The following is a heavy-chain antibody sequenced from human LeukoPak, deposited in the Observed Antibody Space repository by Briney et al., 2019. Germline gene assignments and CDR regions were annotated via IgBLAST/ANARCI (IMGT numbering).Heavy chain of an antibody. CDR3: ARDIVVVVAASRYYYYGMDV. Sequence: ASVKVSCKASGYTFTSYYMHWVRQAPGQGLEWMGIINPSGGSTSYAQKFQGRVTMTRDTSTSIVYMELSSLRSEDTAVYYCARDIVVVVAASRYYYYGMDVWGKGTTVTVSS. D-gene: IGHD2-15*01. CDR1: GYTFTSYY. J-gene: IGHJ6*04. CDR2: INPSGGST. V-gene: IGHV1-46*01.